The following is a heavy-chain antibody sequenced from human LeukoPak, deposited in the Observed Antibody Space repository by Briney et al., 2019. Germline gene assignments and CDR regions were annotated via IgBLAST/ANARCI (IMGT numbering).Heavy chain of an antibody. Sequence: ASVKVSCKGSGYTFTSYGISWVRQAPGQGGEGMGWISAYTPNTNSPQKLQGRVTMTTATSTSTAYLALRSLSSDDTAVYYCATHPAHLGLFDYWGQGPLVTVSS. D-gene: IGHD2-2*01. J-gene: IGHJ4*02. CDR3: ATHPAHLGLFDY. CDR2: ISAYTPNT. V-gene: IGHV1-18*01. CDR1: GYTFTSYG.